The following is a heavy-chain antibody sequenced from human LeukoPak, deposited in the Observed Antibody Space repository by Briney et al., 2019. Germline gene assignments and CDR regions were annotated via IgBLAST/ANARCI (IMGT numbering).Heavy chain of an antibody. J-gene: IGHJ4*02. CDR2: ISSSGSTI. V-gene: IGHV3-48*03. CDR1: GFTFSSYE. CDR3: ARGGGYCSSTSCYGRDFDY. D-gene: IGHD2-2*03. Sequence: PGGSLRLSCAASGFTFSSYEMNWVRQAPGKGLEWVSYISSSGSTIYYADSVKGRFTISGDNAKNSLYLQMNSLRAEDTAVYYCARGGGYCSSTSCYGRDFDYWGQGTLVTVSS.